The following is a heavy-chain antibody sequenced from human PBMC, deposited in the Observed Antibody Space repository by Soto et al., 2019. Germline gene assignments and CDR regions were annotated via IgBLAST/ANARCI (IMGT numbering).Heavy chain of an antibody. CDR2: INSKNDGRTT. V-gene: IGHV3-15*01. D-gene: IGHD3-22*01. Sequence: LGGSLTLSCAPSGFSFSPAWMSSVRQAPRKGLEWVDRINSKNDGRTTEFATSVKVRFAISRDDSKNMAHPQMNSLKTEDTGIYYCTTDSYSALIVVRFDYWGHGTLVTVS. CDR1: GFSFSPAW. J-gene: IGHJ4*01. CDR3: TTDSYSALIVVRFDY.